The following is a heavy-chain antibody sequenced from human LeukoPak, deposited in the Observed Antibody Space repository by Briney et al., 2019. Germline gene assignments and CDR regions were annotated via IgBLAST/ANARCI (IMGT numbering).Heavy chain of an antibody. Sequence: GGSLRLSCAASGFSVSTHYMNWVRPAPGKGLEWVSVIDSADNTYYADSVKGRFTISRDNAKKSLDLEMNSLRVEDTALYYCAKVGTWELLRVFENWGQGTLVTVSS. V-gene: IGHV3-53*01. CDR2: IDSADNT. D-gene: IGHD1-26*01. CDR1: GFSVSTHY. CDR3: AKVGTWELLRVFEN. J-gene: IGHJ4*02.